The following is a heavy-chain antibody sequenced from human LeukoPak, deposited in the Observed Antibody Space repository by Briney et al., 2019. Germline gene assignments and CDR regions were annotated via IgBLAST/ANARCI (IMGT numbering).Heavy chain of an antibody. V-gene: IGHV1-18*01. J-gene: IGHJ4*02. CDR1: GGTFTSYS. Sequence: GSSVKVSCNASGGTFTSYSIGWVRQAHGQGLEWMGWISAYNGNTNYAQKLQGRVTMTTDTSTSTAYMELRSLRSDDTAVYYCARDGFPRRFDYWGQGTLVTVSS. D-gene: IGHD3-10*01. CDR2: ISAYNGNT. CDR3: ARDGFPRRFDY.